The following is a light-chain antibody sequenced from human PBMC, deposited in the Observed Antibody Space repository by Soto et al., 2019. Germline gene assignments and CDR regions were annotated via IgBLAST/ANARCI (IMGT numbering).Light chain of an antibody. CDR2: GAS. J-gene: IGKJ4*01. CDR3: QQYGSSPFT. CDR1: PSISNSY. Sequence: VLPQSHGPLSLSPGARSTLSGQGSPSISNSYLAWFQQKPGQSPRLLIYGASSRPTGIPDRFSGSGSGTDFTLAISRLEPEEFALYYCQQYGSSPFTFGRGTKVDIK. V-gene: IGKV3-20*01.